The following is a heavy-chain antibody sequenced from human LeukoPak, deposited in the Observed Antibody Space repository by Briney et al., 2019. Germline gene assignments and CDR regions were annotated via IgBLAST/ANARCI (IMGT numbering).Heavy chain of an antibody. J-gene: IGHJ4*02. CDR3: ARGSDYGDY. D-gene: IGHD3-3*01. Sequence: PSETLSLTCTVSGGSISSSSYYWSWIRQPPGKGLEWIGYIYYSGSTNYNPSLKGRVTMSVDTSKNQFSLRLSSVTAADTAVYYCARGSDYGDYWGQGTLVTVAS. CDR2: IYYSGST. CDR1: GGSISSSSYY. V-gene: IGHV4-61*01.